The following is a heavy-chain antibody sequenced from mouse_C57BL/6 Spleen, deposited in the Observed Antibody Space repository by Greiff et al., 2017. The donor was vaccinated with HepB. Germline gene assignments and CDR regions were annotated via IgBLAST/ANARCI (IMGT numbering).Heavy chain of an antibody. V-gene: IGHV1-26*01. Sequence: VQLQQSGPELVKPGASVKISCKASGYTFTDYYMNWVKQSHGKSLEWIGDINPNNGGTSYNQKFKGKATLTVDKSSSTAYMELRSLTSEDSAVYYCARDWDVGYAMDYWGQGTSVTVSS. CDR2: INPNNGGT. J-gene: IGHJ4*01. CDR1: GYTFTDYY. D-gene: IGHD4-1*01. CDR3: ARDWDVGYAMDY.